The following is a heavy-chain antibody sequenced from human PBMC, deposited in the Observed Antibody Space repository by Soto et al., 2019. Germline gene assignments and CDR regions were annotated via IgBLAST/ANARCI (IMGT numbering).Heavy chain of an antibody. CDR2: MYYSGTT. CDR1: GGSSISSDFY. Sequence: PSETLSLTCTVSGGSSISSDFYWGWLRKTPGKGLEFIGSMYYSGTTYYNPSLKSRVTISVDTSKNQFTLKLISVTAAVTAVYYCAVVDSTGNWFDPWGEGALVTVSS. CDR3: AVVDSTGNWFDP. D-gene: IGHD6-25*01. V-gene: IGHV4-39*01. J-gene: IGHJ5*02.